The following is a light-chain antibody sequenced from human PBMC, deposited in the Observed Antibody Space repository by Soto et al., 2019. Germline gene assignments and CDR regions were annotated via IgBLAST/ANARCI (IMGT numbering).Light chain of an antibody. V-gene: IGLV2-14*01. CDR3: SSFTPYGLGV. J-gene: IGLJ3*02. Sequence: QSVLTQPASVSGSPGQSITISCTATISDVYDYKYVSWYQQHPGKAPKLIIYEVTHRPSGVSSRFSGSKSDNTASLTISGLQAEYEADYYCSSFTPYGLGVFGGGTKLTVL. CDR2: EVT. CDR1: ISDVYDYKY.